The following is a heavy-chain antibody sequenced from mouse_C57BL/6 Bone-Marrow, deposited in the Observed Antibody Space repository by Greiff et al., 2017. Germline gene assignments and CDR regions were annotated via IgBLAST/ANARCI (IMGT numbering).Heavy chain of an antibody. CDR3: ARRDYGWYFDV. Sequence: VQLQQPGAELVKPGASVKMSCKASGYTFTSYWINWVKQRPGQGLEWIGEIYPGSGSTNYNEKFKSKATLTVDTSSSTAYMQLSSLTAEDSAVYYCARRDYGWYFDVWGTGTTVTVSS. D-gene: IGHD2-4*01. CDR1: GYTFTSYW. CDR2: IYPGSGST. V-gene: IGHV1-55*01. J-gene: IGHJ1*03.